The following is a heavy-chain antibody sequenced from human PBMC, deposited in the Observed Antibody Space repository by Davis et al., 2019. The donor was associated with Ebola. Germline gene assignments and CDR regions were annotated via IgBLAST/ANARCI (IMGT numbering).Heavy chain of an antibody. Sequence: GESLKISCAASGFTFSSYWMSWVRQAPGKGLEWVANIKQDGSEKYYVDSVKGRFTISRDNAKNSLYLQMTSLRAEDTAVYYCARVRRYCSSTSCYFSDYWGQGTLVTVSS. CDR2: IKQDGSEK. CDR1: GFTFSSYW. J-gene: IGHJ4*02. V-gene: IGHV3-7*01. D-gene: IGHD2-2*01. CDR3: ARVRRYCSSTSCYFSDY.